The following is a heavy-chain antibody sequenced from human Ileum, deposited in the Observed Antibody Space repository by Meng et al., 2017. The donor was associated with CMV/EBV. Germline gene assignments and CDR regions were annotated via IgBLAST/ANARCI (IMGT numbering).Heavy chain of an antibody. V-gene: IGHV3-66*02. Sequence: GESLKISCFASGFSVSNSYMTWVRQAPGKGLEWVSGIYSGDETYYADSVKGRFTISRDNSKNTLYLQINSLRPEDTAVYYCASFTHQLVGGTYWYCDLWGRGTLVTVSS. CDR1: GFSVSNSY. D-gene: IGHD2-2*01. CDR3: ASFTHQLVGGTYWYCDL. CDR2: IYSGDET. J-gene: IGHJ2*01.